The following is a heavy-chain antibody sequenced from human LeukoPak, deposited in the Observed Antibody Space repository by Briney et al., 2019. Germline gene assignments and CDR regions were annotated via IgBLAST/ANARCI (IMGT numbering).Heavy chain of an antibody. CDR2: ISSSGSTI. Sequence: GGSLRLSCAPSGFTFSRHGMHWVRQAPGKGLEWVSYISSSGSTIYYADSVKGRFTISRDNAKNSLYLQMNSLRAEDTAVYYCARAEAGLLDPWGQGTLVTVSS. V-gene: IGHV3-48*04. J-gene: IGHJ5*02. CDR1: GFTFSRHG. CDR3: ARAEAGLLDP. D-gene: IGHD3/OR15-3a*01.